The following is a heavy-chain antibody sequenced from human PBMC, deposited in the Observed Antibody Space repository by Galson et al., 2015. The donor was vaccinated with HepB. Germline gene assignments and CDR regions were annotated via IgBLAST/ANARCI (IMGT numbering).Heavy chain of an antibody. CDR3: ARPVDTAQDAFDI. CDR2: ISYDGSNK. V-gene: IGHV3-30*04. CDR1: GFTFSSYA. J-gene: IGHJ3*02. Sequence: SLRLSCAASGFTFSSYAMHWVRQAPGKGLEWVAVISYDGSNKYYADSVKGRFTISRDNSKNTLYLQMNSLRAEDTAVYYCARPVDTAQDAFDIWGQGTMVTVSS. D-gene: IGHD5-18*01.